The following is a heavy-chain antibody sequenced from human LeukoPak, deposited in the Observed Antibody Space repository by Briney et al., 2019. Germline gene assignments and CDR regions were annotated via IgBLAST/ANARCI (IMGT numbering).Heavy chain of an antibody. CDR2: ISTYNGKT. V-gene: IGHV1-18*01. CDR3: ARPRQRHEYRPDVDAFDI. CDR1: GYTFDNFG. D-gene: IGHD4-4*01. J-gene: IGHJ3*02. Sequence: ASVKVSCKASGYTFDNFGIAWVRQAPGQGLEWLGWISTYNGKTYYRQNLQGRVTMTTDRSTSTEYMELKSLSSDDTALYFCARPRQRHEYRPDVDAFDIWGQGTMVSV.